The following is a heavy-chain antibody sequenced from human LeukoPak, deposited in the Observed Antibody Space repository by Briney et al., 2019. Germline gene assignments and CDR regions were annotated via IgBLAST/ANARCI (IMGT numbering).Heavy chain of an antibody. V-gene: IGHV3-74*01. CDR1: GLTFSGHW. Sequence: GGSLRLSCAVSGLTFSGHWMFWVRQAPGKGREWVSSTNSDGSSRGYTDSVKGRFTVSRDNAKNTRYLQMNSLRAEDTAVYYCARARWYSCDYWGQGTLVTVSS. J-gene: IGHJ4*02. D-gene: IGHD5-24*01. CDR2: TNSDGSSR. CDR3: ARARWYSCDY.